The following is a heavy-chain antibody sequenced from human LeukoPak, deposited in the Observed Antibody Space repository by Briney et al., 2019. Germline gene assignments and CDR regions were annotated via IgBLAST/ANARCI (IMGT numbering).Heavy chain of an antibody. CDR3: ARRRYSGSSQHFDY. D-gene: IGHD1-26*01. J-gene: IGHJ4*02. CDR1: GFTFSSYS. V-gene: IGHV3-21*01. CDR2: ISSSSSYI. Sequence: GGSLRLSCAASGFTFSSYSMNWVRQAPGKGLEWVASISSSSSYIYYADSVRGRFTISRDNAKNSLYLQMNSLRAEDTAVYYCARRRYSGSSQHFDYWGQGTLVTVSS.